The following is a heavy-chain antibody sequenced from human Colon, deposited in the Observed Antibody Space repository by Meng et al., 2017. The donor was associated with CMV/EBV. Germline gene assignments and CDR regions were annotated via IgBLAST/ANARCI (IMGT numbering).Heavy chain of an antibody. CDR2: IVVGSGNT. Sequence: SVKVSCKASGFTFTSSAVQWVRQARGQRLEWIGWIVVGSGNTNYAQKFQERVTITRDMSTSTAYMELSSLRSEDTAVYYCAADRLELEGMADYWGQGTPVTVSS. CDR3: AADRLELEGMADY. J-gene: IGHJ4*02. CDR1: GFTFTSSA. D-gene: IGHD1-26*01. V-gene: IGHV1-58*01.